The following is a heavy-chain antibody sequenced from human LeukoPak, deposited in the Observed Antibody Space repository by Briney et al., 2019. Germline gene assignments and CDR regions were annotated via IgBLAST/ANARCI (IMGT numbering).Heavy chain of an antibody. J-gene: IGHJ4*02. V-gene: IGHV3-53*01. CDR1: GFTVSSNY. CDR2: IYSGGTT. Sequence: PGGSLRLSCATSGFTVSSNYMSWVRQAPGKGLEWVSVIYSGGTTYYADSVKGRFTVSRDNSKNTLYLQMNSLRAEDTAVYYCASRPVDTTMIYYFDYWGPGTLVTVSP. CDR3: ASRPVDTTMIYYFDY. D-gene: IGHD5-18*01.